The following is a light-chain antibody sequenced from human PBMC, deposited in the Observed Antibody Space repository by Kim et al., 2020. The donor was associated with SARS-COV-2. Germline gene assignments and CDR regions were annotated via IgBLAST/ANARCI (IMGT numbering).Light chain of an antibody. Sequence: ASVGDRVTITCRASQNISYWLAWYQQKPGKAPKLLTYKASISVSGVPSRFSGSGFGTEFTLAISSLQPADSATYYCQQYNSYSWTFGQGTKVDIK. CDR1: QNISYW. V-gene: IGKV1-5*03. CDR3: QQYNSYSWT. CDR2: KAS. J-gene: IGKJ1*01.